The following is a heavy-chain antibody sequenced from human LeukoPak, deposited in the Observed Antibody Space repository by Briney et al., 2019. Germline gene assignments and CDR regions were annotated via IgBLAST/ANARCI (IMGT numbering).Heavy chain of an antibody. CDR3: ARVPQFDYYYYGMDV. J-gene: IGHJ6*02. D-gene: IGHD3-10*01. CDR1: GGTFSSYA. CDR2: IIPIFGTA. Sequence: ASVKVSCKASGGTFSSYAISWVRQASGQGLEWMGGIIPIFGTANYAQKFQGRVTITADESTSTAYMELSSLRSEDTAVYYCARVPQFDYYYYGMDVWGQGTTVTVSS. V-gene: IGHV1-69*13.